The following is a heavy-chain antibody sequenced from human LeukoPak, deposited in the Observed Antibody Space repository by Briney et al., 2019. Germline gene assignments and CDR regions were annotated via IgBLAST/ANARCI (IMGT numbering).Heavy chain of an antibody. CDR1: GFSSSAHP. Sequence: GGSLRLSCEGSGFSSSAHPMSWVRQAPGKGLEWVSSIDSTSTYIYYADSMKGRFSISRDNAKNSLYLQMSSLRAEDTAVYYCAREGQGAWYWFDLWGQGTLVTVSS. CDR2: IDSTSTYI. D-gene: IGHD6-19*01. V-gene: IGHV3-21*01. CDR3: AREGQGAWYWFDL. J-gene: IGHJ5*02.